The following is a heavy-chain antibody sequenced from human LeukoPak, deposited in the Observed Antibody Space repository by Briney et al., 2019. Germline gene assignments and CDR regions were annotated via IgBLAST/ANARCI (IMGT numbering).Heavy chain of an antibody. V-gene: IGHV4-30-4*01. CDR1: GGSISSGDYY. J-gene: IGHJ5*02. CDR3: ARGRWSSSRNRWFGP. Sequence: SETLSLTCTVSGGSISSGDYYWSWIRQPPGKGLEWIGYIYYSGSTYYNPSLKSRVTISVDTSKNQFSLKLSSVTAADTAVYYWARGRWSSSRNRWFGPWGQGNLGHVS. CDR2: IYYSGST. D-gene: IGHD6-13*01.